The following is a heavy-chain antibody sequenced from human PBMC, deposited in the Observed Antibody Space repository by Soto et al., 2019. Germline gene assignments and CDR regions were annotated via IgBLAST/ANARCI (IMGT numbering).Heavy chain of an antibody. J-gene: IGHJ3*02. CDR1: GFTFGDYA. CDR2: IRSKAYGGTT. V-gene: IGHV3-49*03. CDR3: TIELRDYCGGDCPRVDI. Sequence: EVQLVESGGGLVQPGRSLRLSCTASGFTFGDYAMSWFRQAPGKGLEWVGFIRSKAYGGTTEYSASVKGRFTISKDDSKSIAYLQMNSLKAEDTAVYYCTIELRDYCGGDCPRVDIWGQGTMVTVSS. D-gene: IGHD2-21*01.